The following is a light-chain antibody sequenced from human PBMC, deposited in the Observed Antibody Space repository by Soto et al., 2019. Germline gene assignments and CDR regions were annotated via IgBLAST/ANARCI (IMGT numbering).Light chain of an antibody. Sequence: EIVLTQSPGTLSLSPGERATFSCRASQSVSSSYLAWYQQKPGQAPRLLIYGASSRATGIPDRFSGSGSGTDFTLTISRLEPEGFAVYYCQQYGTSPFTFGPGTKWIS. CDR3: QQYGTSPFT. CDR1: QSVSSSY. J-gene: IGKJ3*01. CDR2: GAS. V-gene: IGKV3-20*01.